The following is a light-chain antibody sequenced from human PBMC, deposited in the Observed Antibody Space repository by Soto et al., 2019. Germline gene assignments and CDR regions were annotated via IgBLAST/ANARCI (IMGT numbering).Light chain of an antibody. CDR3: QHYISFPWT. Sequence: DIQMTQSPSTLSASVGDRVTITCRVSQSINRWLAWYQQKPGKAPKLLIYKASSLESGVPSRFSGGGIGTEFTLTISRLQPDDVATYYCQHYISFPWTFGQGTKVDIK. J-gene: IGKJ1*01. CDR1: QSINRW. V-gene: IGKV1-5*03. CDR2: KAS.